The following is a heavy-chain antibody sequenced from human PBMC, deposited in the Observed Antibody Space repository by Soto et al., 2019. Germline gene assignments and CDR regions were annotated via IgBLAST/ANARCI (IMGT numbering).Heavy chain of an antibody. J-gene: IGHJ1*01. CDR2: IYHSGST. D-gene: IGHD3-22*01. CDR1: GYSISSGYY. V-gene: IGHV4-38-2*01. Sequence: TLSLTCAVSGYSISSGYYWGWIRQPPGKGLEWIGSIYHSGSTYYNPSLKSRVTISVDTSKNQFSLKLSSVTAADTAVYYCARADSSGYYREYFQHWGQGTLVTVSS. CDR3: ARADSSGYYREYFQH.